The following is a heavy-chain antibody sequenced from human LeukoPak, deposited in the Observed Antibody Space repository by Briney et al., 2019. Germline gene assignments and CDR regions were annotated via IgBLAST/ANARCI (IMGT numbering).Heavy chain of an antibody. J-gene: IGHJ3*02. Sequence: GGSLRLSCAASGFTFSSYSMNWVRQAPGKGLEWVSSISSSSSYLDYADSVKGRFTISRDNAKNSLYLQMNSLRAEDTAVYYCARVAGFGELNAFDIWGQGTMVTVSS. CDR2: ISSSSSYL. CDR3: ARVAGFGELNAFDI. CDR1: GFTFSSYS. V-gene: IGHV3-21*04. D-gene: IGHD3-10*01.